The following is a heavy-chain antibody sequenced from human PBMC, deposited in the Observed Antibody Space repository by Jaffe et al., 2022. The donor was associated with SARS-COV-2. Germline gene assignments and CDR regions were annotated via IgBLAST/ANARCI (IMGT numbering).Heavy chain of an antibody. CDR3: ARVHIGAAGSWYDP. CDR1: GYTFTNYA. Sequence: QVQLVQSGAEVKKPGASVKVSCKASGYTFTNYAMHWVRQAPGQRLEWMGWINGGNDNRKYSQKFQGRVTITRDTSASTGYMELSGLRSEDTAVYYCARVHIGAAGSWYDPWGQGTLVTVSS. V-gene: IGHV1-3*01. CDR2: INGGNDNR. J-gene: IGHJ5*02. D-gene: IGHD6-13*01.